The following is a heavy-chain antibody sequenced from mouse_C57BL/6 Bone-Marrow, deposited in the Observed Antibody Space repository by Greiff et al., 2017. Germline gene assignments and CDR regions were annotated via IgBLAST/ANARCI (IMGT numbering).Heavy chain of an antibody. CDR2: IYPGDGST. CDR3: ARLAFDGSRGDWYFDV. V-gene: IGHV1-85*01. CDR1: GYTFTSYD. J-gene: IGHJ1*03. D-gene: IGHD1-1*01. Sequence: VQLQQSGPELVKPGASVKLSCKASGYTFTSYDINWVKQRPGQGLEWIGWIYPGDGSTKYNEKFKGKATLTVDTSSSTAYMELHSLTSEDSAVYFCARLAFDGSRGDWYFDVWGTGTTVTVSS.